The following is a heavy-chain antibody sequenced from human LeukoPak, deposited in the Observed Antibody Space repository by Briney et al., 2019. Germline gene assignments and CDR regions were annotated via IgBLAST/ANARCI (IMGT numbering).Heavy chain of an antibody. CDR2: IKCKGGST. CDR3: AKDVGYDYVWGSYHYFDY. D-gene: IGHD3-16*02. Sequence: GSPRLSCAASGFTFSSYAMNWVRQAPGKGLTWVSAIKCKGGSTYYADSVKGRFTISRDNSKHTLYLQMNSLRAEDTAVYYCAKDVGYDYVWGSYHYFDYWGQGTLVTVCS. CDR1: GFTFSSYA. V-gene: IGHV3-23*01. J-gene: IGHJ4*02.